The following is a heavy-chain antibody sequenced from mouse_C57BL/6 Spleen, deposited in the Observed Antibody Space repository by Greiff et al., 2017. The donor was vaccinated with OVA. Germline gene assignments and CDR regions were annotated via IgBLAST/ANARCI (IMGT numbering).Heavy chain of an antibody. CDR2: ISSGGSYT. J-gene: IGHJ4*01. Sequence: DVMLVESGGDLVKPGGSLKLSCAASGFTFSSYGMSWVRQTPDKRLEWVATISSGGSYTYYPDSVKGRFTISRDNAKNTLYLQMSSLKSEDTAMYYCARRGYSNYDAMDYWGQGTSVTVSS. V-gene: IGHV5-6*02. D-gene: IGHD2-5*01. CDR1: GFTFSSYG. CDR3: ARRGYSNYDAMDY.